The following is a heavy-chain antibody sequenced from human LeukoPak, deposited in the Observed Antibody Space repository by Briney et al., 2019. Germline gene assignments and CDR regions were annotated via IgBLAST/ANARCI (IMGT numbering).Heavy chain of an antibody. V-gene: IGHV3-21*01. CDR3: ARDSRRYSSGWYGGGSESYFDY. CDR2: ISSSSSYI. CDR1: GFTFSSYG. J-gene: IGHJ4*02. Sequence: PGGSLRLSCAASGFTFSSYGMSWVRQAPGKGLEWVSSISSSSSYIYYADSVKGRFTISRDNAKNSLYLQMNSLRAEDTAVYYCARDSRRYSSGWYGGGSESYFDYWGQGTLVTVSS. D-gene: IGHD6-19*01.